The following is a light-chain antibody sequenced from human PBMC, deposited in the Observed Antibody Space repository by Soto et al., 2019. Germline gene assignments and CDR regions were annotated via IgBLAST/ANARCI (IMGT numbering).Light chain of an antibody. CDR1: QNINNY. J-gene: IGKJ1*01. CDR3: QQSDSIPRT. Sequence: DIQMTQSPSSLSASVGDRVTITCRASQNINNYLNWYQQKPGKAPKLLIYAASSLQIGVPSRFSGSGFGTDFTVTINSLQPEDSATYYCQQSDSIPRTFGQGTKVEIK. V-gene: IGKV1-39*01. CDR2: AAS.